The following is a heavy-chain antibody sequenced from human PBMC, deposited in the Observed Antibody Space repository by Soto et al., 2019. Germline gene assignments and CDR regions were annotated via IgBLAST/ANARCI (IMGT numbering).Heavy chain of an antibody. CDR2: VRSKANGYAT. J-gene: IGHJ4*02. D-gene: IGHD2-2*01. CDR3: TRLSGDCSSASCLSLDY. CDR1: GFTFSGSA. Sequence: EVPLVESGGGLVQPGGSLKLSCAASGFTFSGSAMDWVRQASGKGLEWVGRVRSKANGYATAYAASVKGRFTISRDDSKNTAYLQMNNLKTEDTAVYYCTRLSGDCSSASCLSLDYWGQGTLVTVSS. V-gene: IGHV3-73*02.